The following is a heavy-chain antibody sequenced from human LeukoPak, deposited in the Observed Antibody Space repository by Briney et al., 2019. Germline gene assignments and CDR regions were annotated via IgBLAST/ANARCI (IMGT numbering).Heavy chain of an antibody. Sequence: GESLKISCRVFGYAFASYWIGWVRQVPGKGLEWMGIIYPADSDIKYNPSFEGQVTFSADTSINTAYLQWNSLKALDTALYYCARFEVNHEDSSAYFYFDYWGQGTLVTVSS. CDR3: ARFEVNHEDSSAYFYFDY. CDR1: GYAFASYW. J-gene: IGHJ4*02. V-gene: IGHV5-51*01. CDR2: IYPADSDI. D-gene: IGHD3-22*01.